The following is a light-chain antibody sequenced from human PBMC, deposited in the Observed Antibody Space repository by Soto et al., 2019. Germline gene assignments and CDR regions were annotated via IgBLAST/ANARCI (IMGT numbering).Light chain of an antibody. J-gene: IGLJ1*01. V-gene: IGLV3-1*01. CDR3: QAWDSSSYV. Sequence: SYELTQPPSVSVSPGQTASITCSGDKLGDKYACWYQQKPGQSPVLVIYQDSKRPSGIPERFSGSNSGNTATLTISGTQAMDEADYYCQAWDSSSYVFGTGTKLTGL. CDR1: KLGDKY. CDR2: QDS.